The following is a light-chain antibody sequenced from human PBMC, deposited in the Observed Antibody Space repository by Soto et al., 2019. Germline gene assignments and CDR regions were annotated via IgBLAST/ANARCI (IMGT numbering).Light chain of an antibody. J-gene: IGLJ2*01. Sequence: QSVLTQSGSVYAAPGLKVTISCSGRSSNIGNNYVSWYQQLPGTAPKLLIYDNNKRPSGIPDRFSGSKSGTSGTLDITGLQTGDGADYYCATWDGSLPGEVFGGGTK. CDR3: ATWDGSLPGEV. CDR2: DNN. V-gene: IGLV1-51*01. CDR1: SSNIGNNY.